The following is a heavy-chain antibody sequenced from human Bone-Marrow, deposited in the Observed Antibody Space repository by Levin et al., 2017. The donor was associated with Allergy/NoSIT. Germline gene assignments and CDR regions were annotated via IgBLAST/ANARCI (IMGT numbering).Heavy chain of an antibody. V-gene: IGHV3-30*04. Sequence: PVASVKVSCAGSGFNFHSFAMHWVRQAPGKGLEWVAGISYDGSGKYYADSVKGRFTISRDNVKNTVHLQLNSLRPEDTAVYYCARETAALYYFDYWGKGTLVIVSS. CDR3: ARETAALYYFDY. CDR1: GFNFHSFA. D-gene: IGHD3-16*01. CDR2: ISYDGSGK. J-gene: IGHJ4*02.